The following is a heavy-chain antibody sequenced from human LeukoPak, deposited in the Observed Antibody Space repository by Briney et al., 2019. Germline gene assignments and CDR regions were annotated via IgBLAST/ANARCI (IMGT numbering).Heavy chain of an antibody. D-gene: IGHD3-10*01. CDR2: IKSKTDGGTT. V-gene: IGHV3-15*01. CDR3: AREESGITMVRGARDYYGMDV. J-gene: IGHJ6*02. Sequence: GGSLRLSCAASGFTFSNAWMSWVRQAPGKGLEWVGRIKSKTDGGTTDYAAPVKGRFTISRDDSKNTLYLQMNSLRAEDTAVYYCAREESGITMVRGARDYYGMDVWGQGTTVTVSS. CDR1: GFTFSNAW.